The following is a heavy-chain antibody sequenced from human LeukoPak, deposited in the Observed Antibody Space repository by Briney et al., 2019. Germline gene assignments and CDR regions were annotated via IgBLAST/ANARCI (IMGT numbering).Heavy chain of an antibody. J-gene: IGHJ4*02. CDR1: GFTFSSYA. CDR2: ISGSGGNT. V-gene: IGHV3-23*01. CDR3: AKEGRYFDWLPFDY. D-gene: IGHD3-9*01. Sequence: GGALRLSCAASGFTFSSYAMRWVRQAPGKGLEWVAAISGSGGNTYYADSVKGRFTISRDNSKNKLYLQMNSLRAEDTDVYYCAKEGRYFDWLPFDYWGQGTLVTVSS.